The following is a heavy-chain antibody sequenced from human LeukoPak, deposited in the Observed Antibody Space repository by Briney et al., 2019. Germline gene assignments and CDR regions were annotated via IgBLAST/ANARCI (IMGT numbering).Heavy chain of an antibody. V-gene: IGHV4-34*01. CDR3: ATFNHDFWSSSRYFDY. CDR1: GGSFSGYY. J-gene: IGHJ4*02. Sequence: PSETLSLTCAVYGGSFSGYYWSWIRQPPGKGLEWIGEINHSGSTNYNPSLKSRVTISVDTSKNQFSLKLSSVTAADTAVYYCATFNHDFWSSSRYFDYWGQGTLVTVSS. CDR2: INHSGST. D-gene: IGHD3-3*01.